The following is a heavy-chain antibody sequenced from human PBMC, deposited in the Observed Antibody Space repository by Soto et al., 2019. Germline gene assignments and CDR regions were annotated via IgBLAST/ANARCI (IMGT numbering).Heavy chain of an antibody. CDR2: INAGNGNT. Sequence: ASVKVSCKASEDTFTRYVIHWVRQAPGQRLEWMGWINAGNGNTKYSQNFQGRVTITRDASASTAYMELSSLRSQDTAVYYCATSTIDTSTWKQYFYGMDVWGQGSTVPVSS. CDR3: ATSTIDTSTWKQYFYGMDV. V-gene: IGHV1-3*01. D-gene: IGHD6-13*01. CDR1: EDTFTRYV. J-gene: IGHJ6*02.